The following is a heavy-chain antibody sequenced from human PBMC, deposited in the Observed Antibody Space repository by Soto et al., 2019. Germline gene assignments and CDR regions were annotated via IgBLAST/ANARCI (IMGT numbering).Heavy chain of an antibody. V-gene: IGHV1-69*01. D-gene: IGHD6-6*01. CDR1: GGTFSSYA. CDR2: IIPIFGTA. J-gene: IGHJ4*02. Sequence: QVQLVQSGAEVKKPGSSVKVSRKASGGTFSSYAISWVRQAPGQGLEWMGGIIPIFGTANYAQKFQGRVTITADESTSTAYMELSSLRSEDTAVYYCARGYSSSSRGYFDYWGQGTLVTVSS. CDR3: ARGYSSSSRGYFDY.